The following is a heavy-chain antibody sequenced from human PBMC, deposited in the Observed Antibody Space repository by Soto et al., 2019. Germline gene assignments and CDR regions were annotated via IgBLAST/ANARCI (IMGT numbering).Heavy chain of an antibody. J-gene: IGHJ4*02. CDR2: INSDGSST. D-gene: IGHD6-19*01. V-gene: IGHV3-74*01. Sequence: GGSLRLSCAASGFTFSSYWMHWVRQAPGKGLVWVSRINSDGSSTNYADSVKGRFTLSRDNAKNTLSLQMNSLRAEDTAVYYCARESSGWYPDYWGQGTLVTVSS. CDR1: GFTFSSYW. CDR3: ARESSGWYPDY.